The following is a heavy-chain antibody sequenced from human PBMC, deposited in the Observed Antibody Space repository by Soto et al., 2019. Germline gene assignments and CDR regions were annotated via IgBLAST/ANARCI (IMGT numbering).Heavy chain of an antibody. CDR1: GFTFDDYT. J-gene: IGHJ6*02. D-gene: IGHD3-10*01. CDR2: ISWDGGST. V-gene: IGHV3-43*01. CDR3: AKDSGQSGGMDV. Sequence: PGGSLRLSCAASGFTFDDYTMHWVRQAPGKGLEWVSLISWDGGSTYYADSVKGRFTISRDNSKNSLYLQMNSLRTEDTALYYCAKDSGQSGGMDVWGQGTTVTVSS.